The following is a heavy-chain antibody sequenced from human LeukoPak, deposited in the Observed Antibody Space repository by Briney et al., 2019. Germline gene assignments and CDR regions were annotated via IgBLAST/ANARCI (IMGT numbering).Heavy chain of an antibody. J-gene: IGHJ4*02. D-gene: IGHD2-21*02. CDR2: INPNSGGT. Sequence: ASVKVSCKASGYTSISYAMNWVRQAPGQGLEWMGWINPNSGGTNYAQKFQGRVTMTRDTSISTAYMELSRLRSDDTAVYYCARFLPGGDEDYWGQGTLVTVSS. CDR3: ARFLPGGDEDY. CDR1: GYTSISYA. V-gene: IGHV1-2*02.